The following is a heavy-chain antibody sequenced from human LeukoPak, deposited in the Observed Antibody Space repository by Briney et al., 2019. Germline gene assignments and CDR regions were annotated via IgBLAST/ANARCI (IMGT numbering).Heavy chain of an antibody. Sequence: GGSLRLSCAASGFTFSSYSMNWVRQAPGKGLEWVSSISSSSSYIYYADSVKGRFTISRDNAKNSLYPQMNSLRAEDTAVYYCARALYTAMVIYGMDVWGQGTTVTVSS. CDR2: ISSSSSYI. J-gene: IGHJ6*02. D-gene: IGHD5-18*01. V-gene: IGHV3-21*01. CDR3: ARALYTAMVIYGMDV. CDR1: GFTFSSYS.